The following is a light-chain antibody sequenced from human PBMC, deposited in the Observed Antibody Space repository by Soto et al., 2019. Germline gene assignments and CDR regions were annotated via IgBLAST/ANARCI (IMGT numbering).Light chain of an antibody. V-gene: IGKV3-20*01. J-gene: IGKJ1*01. CDR1: QSVSSNY. Sequence: EIVLTHSPGTLSLSPCERATLSSRASQSVSSNYLAWYQQKPGQAPRLLIYGASSRATGIPDRFSGSGSGTEFTLTITSLQSEDFAVYYCQQYYNWPLWTFGQGTKVDI. CDR3: QQYYNWPLWT. CDR2: GAS.